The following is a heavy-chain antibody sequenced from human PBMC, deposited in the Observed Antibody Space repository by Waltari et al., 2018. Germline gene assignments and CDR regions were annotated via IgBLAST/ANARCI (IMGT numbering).Heavy chain of an antibody. V-gene: IGHV1-69*06. CDR2: IIPIFGTA. CDR1: SYA. D-gene: IGHD3-10*01. J-gene: IGHJ5*02. CDR3: ARFTGSPNWFDP. Sequence: SYAISWVRQAPGQGLEWMGGIIPIFGTANYAQKFQGRVTITADKSTSTAYMELSSLRSEDTAVYYCARFTGSPNWFDPWGQGTLVTVSS.